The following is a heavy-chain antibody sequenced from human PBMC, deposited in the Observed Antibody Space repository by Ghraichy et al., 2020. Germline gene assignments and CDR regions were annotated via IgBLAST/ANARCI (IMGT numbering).Heavy chain of an antibody. J-gene: IGHJ4*02. CDR1: GGSVSSSSDY. V-gene: IGHV4-39*01. CDR3: ARYAIGTMLDN. D-gene: IGHD1-1*01. CDR2: ILHGGST. Sequence: SETLSLTCTVSGGSVSSSSDYWGWIRQPPRKGLEWIGNILHGGSTFYNPSLRGRVTISVDTSKNQFSLKLSSVTVADSAMYYCARYAIGTMLDNWGQGTLVTVS.